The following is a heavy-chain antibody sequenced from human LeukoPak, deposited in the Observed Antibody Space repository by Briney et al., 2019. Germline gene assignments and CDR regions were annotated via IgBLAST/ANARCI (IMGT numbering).Heavy chain of an antibody. J-gene: IGHJ4*02. V-gene: IGHV4-59*01. CDR2: IYNSGTT. CDR3: ARGNKYAGVFDY. CDR1: VGSIRDNY. Sequence: SETLSLTCSVSVGSIRDNYWSWIRQPPGKGLEWIGYIYNSGTTSYNPSLKGQVTISVDTSKNQFSLKLYSVTAADTAVYYCARGNKYAGVFDYWGQGTLVTVPS. D-gene: IGHD1/OR15-1a*01.